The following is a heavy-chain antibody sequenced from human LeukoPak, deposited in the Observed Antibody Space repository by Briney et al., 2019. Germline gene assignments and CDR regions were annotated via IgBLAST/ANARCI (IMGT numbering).Heavy chain of an antibody. CDR3: ARDKQRRHNWFDP. D-gene: IGHD6-19*01. Sequence: ASVKVSCKASGYTFTSYAMHWVRQAPGQRLEWMGWINAGNGNTKYSQKFQGRVTITRDTSASTAYMELSSLRSEDTAVYYCARDKQRRHNWFDPWGQGTLVTVSS. J-gene: IGHJ5*02. CDR1: GYTFTSYA. CDR2: INAGNGNT. V-gene: IGHV1-3*01.